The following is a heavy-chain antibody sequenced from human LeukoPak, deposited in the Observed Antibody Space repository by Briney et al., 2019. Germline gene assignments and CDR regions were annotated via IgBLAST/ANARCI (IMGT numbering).Heavy chain of an antibody. CDR2: VFASGTS. CDR1: GARLTNPTYY. Sequence: SETLSLTCSVSGARLTNPTYYQWSWFRQPPGKAPEFIGKVFASGTSTLTSSLKSRVTMSLDTSKNEFSLRLTSVTAEDSAVYFCARSKSGGFYYFDSWGQGALVTVSS. V-gene: IGHV4-61*01. J-gene: IGHJ4*02. CDR3: ARSKSGGFYYFDS. D-gene: IGHD3-3*01.